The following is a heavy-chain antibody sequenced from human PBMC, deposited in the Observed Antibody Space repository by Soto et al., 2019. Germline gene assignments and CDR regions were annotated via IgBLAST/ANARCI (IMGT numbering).Heavy chain of an antibody. CDR2: VYPSDSDV. J-gene: IGHJ4*02. V-gene: IGHV5-51*01. Sequence: PGHSHKISDRGCGCSLTSSWIGWVRQMPGKGLEWLGNVYPSDSDVRYSPSFEGRVTISADNSINTAYLHLLNLKASDTAIYYCTKGANSPFDSGGQGTRVTVSS. CDR3: TKGANSPFDS. D-gene: IGHD3-16*01. CDR1: GCSLTSSW.